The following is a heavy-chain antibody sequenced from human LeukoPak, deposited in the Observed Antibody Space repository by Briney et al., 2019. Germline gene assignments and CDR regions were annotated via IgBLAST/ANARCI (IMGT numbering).Heavy chain of an antibody. CDR3: ARSDSLRTQGGIDY. Sequence: PGGSLRLSCAASGFSFSTYGMHWVRQAPGKGLDWVAMISYDGSIKYYADSVKGRFTISRDNSKNTLYLQMNSLRVEDTAAYYCARSDSLRTQGGIDYWGQGTLVTVSS. CDR1: GFSFSTYG. CDR2: ISYDGSIK. J-gene: IGHJ4*02. V-gene: IGHV3-30-3*01. D-gene: IGHD3-16*01.